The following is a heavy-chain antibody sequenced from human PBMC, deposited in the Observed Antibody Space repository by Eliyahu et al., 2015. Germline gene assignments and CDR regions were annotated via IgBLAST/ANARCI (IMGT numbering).Heavy chain of an antibody. CDR1: GFXFXASX. D-gene: IGHD6-13*01. Sequence: QVQLVESGGGLVKPGGSLXLSCAAAGFXFXASXMTWIRQAPGXGLPWVXSISRSGXTIYYADSVKGRFTISRDNAKNSLYLQMNSLRAEDTAVYYCARFLTSSSWSVDYWGQGTLVPVSS. CDR3: ARFLTSSSWSVDY. CDR2: ISRSGXTI. J-gene: IGHJ4*02. V-gene: IGHV3-11*01.